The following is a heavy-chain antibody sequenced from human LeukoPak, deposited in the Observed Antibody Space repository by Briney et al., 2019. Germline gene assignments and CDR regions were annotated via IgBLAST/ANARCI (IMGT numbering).Heavy chain of an antibody. CDR1: GFTFSNYW. V-gene: IGHV3-7*05. CDR2: IKEDGSQK. CDR3: ARSNAFDI. Sequence: GGSLRLSCAASGFTFSNYWMSWVRQAQGKGLEWVANIKEDGSQKYYVDSVKGRFTISRDNAKNSLYLQMDSLRAEDTAVYYCARSNAFDIWGQGTMVTVSS. J-gene: IGHJ3*02.